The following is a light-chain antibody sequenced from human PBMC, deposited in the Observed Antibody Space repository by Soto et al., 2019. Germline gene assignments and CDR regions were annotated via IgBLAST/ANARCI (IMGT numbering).Light chain of an antibody. CDR2: GAS. J-gene: IGKJ1*01. V-gene: IGKV3-20*01. CDR1: QSIANND. Sequence: EIMLTQSPGTLSLSPGERATLSCRASQSIANNDLAWYQQKPGQTPRLLIYGASSRATGISDRFSGSGSGTDFTLTISRLEPEDFALYYCHQRQSWPRTFGQGTKVDIK. CDR3: HQRQSWPRT.